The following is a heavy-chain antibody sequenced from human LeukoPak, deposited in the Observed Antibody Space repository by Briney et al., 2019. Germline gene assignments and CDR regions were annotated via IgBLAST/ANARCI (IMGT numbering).Heavy chain of an antibody. CDR1: GGTFSRYA. CDR3: AREEGGGSYYAYYFDY. J-gene: IGHJ4*02. V-gene: IGHV1-69*04. CDR2: IIPILGIA. Sequence: SVKVCCKASGGTFSRYAISWVRQAPGQGLEWMGRIIPILGIANYAQKFQGRVTITADKSTSTAYMELSSLRSEDTAVYYCAREEGGGSYYAYYFDYWGQGTLVTVSS. D-gene: IGHD1-26*01.